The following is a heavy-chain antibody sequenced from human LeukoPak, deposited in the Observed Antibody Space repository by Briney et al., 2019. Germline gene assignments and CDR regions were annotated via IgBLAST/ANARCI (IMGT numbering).Heavy chain of an antibody. D-gene: IGHD6-19*01. CDR3: AHRSGWYARIDY. V-gene: IGHV4-59*08. J-gene: IGHJ4*02. CDR1: GGSISSYY. Sequence: SETLSLTCAVSGGSISSYYWSWVRQPPGEGREWIGYIYYSGSTNYNPSLKSRVTISVDTSKNQFSLKLSCVTAADPAVYYCAHRSGWYARIDYWGQGTLVTVYS. CDR2: IYYSGST.